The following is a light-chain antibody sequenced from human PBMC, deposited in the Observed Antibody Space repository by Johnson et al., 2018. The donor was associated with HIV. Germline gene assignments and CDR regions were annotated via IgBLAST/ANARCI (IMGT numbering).Light chain of an antibody. CDR2: DNN. V-gene: IGLV1-51*01. CDR3: GTWDSSLTAV. Sequence: QSVLTQPPSVSAAPGQKVTISCSGSNSNIGSNYVSWYQQLLGTAPKLLIYDNNKRPSGIPDRFSGSKSGTSATLGITGLQTGDEADYYCGTWDSSLTAVFGTGTKVTVL. J-gene: IGLJ1*01. CDR1: NSNIGSNY.